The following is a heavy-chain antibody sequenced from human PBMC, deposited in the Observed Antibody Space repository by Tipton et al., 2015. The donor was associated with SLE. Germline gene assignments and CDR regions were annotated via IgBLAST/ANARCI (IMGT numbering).Heavy chain of an antibody. CDR2: IYTSGST. J-gene: IGHJ3*02. CDR1: GGSISSYY. V-gene: IGHV4-4*07. CDR3: ARDRGDADAFDI. Sequence: TLSLTCTVSGGSISSYYWSWIRQPAGKGLAWIGRIYTSGSTNYNPSLKSRVTMSVDTSKNQFSLKLSSVTAADTAVYYCARDRGDADAFDIWGQGTMVTVSS. D-gene: IGHD3-10*01.